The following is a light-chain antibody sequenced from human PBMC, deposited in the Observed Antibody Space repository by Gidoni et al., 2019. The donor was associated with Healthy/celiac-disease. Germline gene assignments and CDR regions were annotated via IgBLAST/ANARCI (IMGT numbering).Light chain of an antibody. CDR3: SSYAGSNIGV. V-gene: IGLV2-8*01. CDR1: SSDVCGYNY. J-gene: IGLJ1*01. CDR2: EVS. Sequence: QSALTQPPSASGSPGQSVTISCTGTSSDVCGYNYVSWYQQHAGKAPKLMIYEVSKRPSGVPDRFSGSKSGNTASLTVSGLQAEDESDYYCSSYAGSNIGVFGTGTKVTVL.